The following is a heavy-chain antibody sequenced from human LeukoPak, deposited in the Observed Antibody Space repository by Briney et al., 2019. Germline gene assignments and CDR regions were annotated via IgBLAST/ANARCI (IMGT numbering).Heavy chain of an antibody. CDR2: INGGGGNT. D-gene: IGHD4-17*01. J-gene: IGHJ4*02. V-gene: IGHV3-23*01. CDR1: GFTYTRYA. CDR3: AKDLRGYGDYDY. Sequence: GGSLRLSCAASGFTYTRYAMSLVRQAAGKGLEWVSAINGGGGNTYYSDSVRGRFTISRDNSKNTLSLQMNSLRAEDTAVYYCAKDLRGYGDYDYWGQGTLVTVSS.